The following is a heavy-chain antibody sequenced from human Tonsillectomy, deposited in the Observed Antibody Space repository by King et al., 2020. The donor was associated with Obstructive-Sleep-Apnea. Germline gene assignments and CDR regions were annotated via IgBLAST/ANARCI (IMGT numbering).Heavy chain of an antibody. V-gene: IGHV4-31*03. CDR2: IYYSGRT. D-gene: IGHD4-17*01. CDR1: GGSISSGDYY. Sequence: QLQESGPGLVKPSQTLSLTCTVSGGSISSGDYYWSWIRQHPGKGLEWIGHIYYSGRTYYNPSLKSRVTISVDTSKNQLSLKLSSVTAADTAVYYCARDSTSHLGDYTFDYWGQGTLVTVSS. J-gene: IGHJ4*02. CDR3: ARDSTSHLGDYTFDY.